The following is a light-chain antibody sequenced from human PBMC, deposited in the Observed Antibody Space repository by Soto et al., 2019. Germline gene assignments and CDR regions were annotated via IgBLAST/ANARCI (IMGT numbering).Light chain of an antibody. CDR3: SSYTSTNTYV. Sequence: QSSLTQPPSVSGSPGQSVAISCTGTSRDVGSYNRVAWYQQPPGTAPKLIISEVNNRPSGVPDRFSGSKSGNTASLTISGLQAEDEADYYCSSYTSTNTYVFGTGTKVTVL. J-gene: IGLJ1*01. CDR1: SRDVGSYNR. CDR2: EVN. V-gene: IGLV2-18*02.